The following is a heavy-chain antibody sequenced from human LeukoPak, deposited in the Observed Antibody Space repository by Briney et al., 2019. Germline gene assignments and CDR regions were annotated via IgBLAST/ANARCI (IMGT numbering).Heavy chain of an antibody. J-gene: IGHJ4*02. CDR1: GGSIDSGSYY. CDR3: TRDSSGYDWFYDY. D-gene: IGHD5-12*01. V-gene: IGHV4-61*02. CDR2: ISTSGST. Sequence: SETLSLTCTVSGGSIDSGSYYWSWIRQPAGKGLEWIGRISTSGSTNYNPSLKSRVTMSVDTSKNQFSLMLSSVTAADTAVYYCTRDSSGYDWFYDYWGQGTLVTVSS.